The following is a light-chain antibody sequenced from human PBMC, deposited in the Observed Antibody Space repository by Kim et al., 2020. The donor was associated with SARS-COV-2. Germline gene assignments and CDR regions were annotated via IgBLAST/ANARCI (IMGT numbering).Light chain of an antibody. V-gene: IGKV3-20*01. CDR1: RGVTSNY. J-gene: IGKJ5*01. CDR3: HQYGSPPST. CDR2: IAS. Sequence: SPGEKATLSCRASRGVTSNYLAWYQQKPGQAPRLLIYIASSRATGIPYRFSGSGSGTEFTLTISRLEPEDFAVYYCHQYGSPPSTFGQGTRLEIK.